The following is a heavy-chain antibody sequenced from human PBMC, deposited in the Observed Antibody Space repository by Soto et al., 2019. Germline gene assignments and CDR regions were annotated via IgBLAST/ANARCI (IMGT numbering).Heavy chain of an antibody. J-gene: IGHJ6*02. Sequence: ASVKVSCKASGYTFTSYAMHWVRQAPGQRLEWMGWINAGNGNTKYSQKFQGRVTITRDTSASTAYMELSSLRSEDTAVYYCARDSYSSGWYDYYYGMDVWDQGTTVTVSS. CDR2: INAGNGNT. CDR3: ARDSYSSGWYDYYYGMDV. D-gene: IGHD6-19*01. CDR1: GYTFTSYA. V-gene: IGHV1-3*01.